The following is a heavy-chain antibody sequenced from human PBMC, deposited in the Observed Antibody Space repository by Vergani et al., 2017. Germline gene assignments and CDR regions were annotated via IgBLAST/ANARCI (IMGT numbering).Heavy chain of an antibody. V-gene: IGHV3-33*01. J-gene: IGHJ5*02. D-gene: IGHD1-14*01. CDR2: TWYDGNNK. CDR3: ARDWRLLYNRFDP. CDR1: GFTFNQYG. Sequence: VQLLESGGGLVQPGGSLRLSCAASGFTFNQYGMHWVRQAPGKGLEWVAVTWYDGNNKQYADSVKGRFTISRDNSKSTMYLQMNSLRDEDTGVYYCARDWRLLYNRFDPWGQGTLVTVSS.